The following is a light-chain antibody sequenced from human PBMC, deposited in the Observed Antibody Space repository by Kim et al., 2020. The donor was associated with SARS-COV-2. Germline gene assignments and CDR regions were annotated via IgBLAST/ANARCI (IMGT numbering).Light chain of an antibody. J-gene: IGLJ2*01. V-gene: IGLV2-23*01. Sequence: QSITISCTGTSSDVGTYNLVSWYQQQSGKAPKLMIYEDTARPSGVSNRFSGSKSGSTASLTISGLQAEDEADYYCCSYRGSTSLVVFGGGTQLTVL. CDR3: CSYRGSTSLVV. CDR1: SSDVGTYNL. CDR2: EDT.